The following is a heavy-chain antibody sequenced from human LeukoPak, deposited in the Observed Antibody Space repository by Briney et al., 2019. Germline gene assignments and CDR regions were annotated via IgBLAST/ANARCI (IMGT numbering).Heavy chain of an antibody. CDR3: ARDVIGAFDI. D-gene: IGHD2/OR15-2a*01. J-gene: IGHJ3*02. CDR1: GASVTSVGYS. CDR2: IYHSGST. Sequence: SQTRSPTCVVSGASVTSVGYSWSWIRQPPVRGLEWIGYIYHSGSTYYNPSLKSRVTISVDRSKNQFSLKLSSVTAADTAVYYWARDVIGAFDIWGQGTMVTVSS. V-gene: IGHV4-30-2*01.